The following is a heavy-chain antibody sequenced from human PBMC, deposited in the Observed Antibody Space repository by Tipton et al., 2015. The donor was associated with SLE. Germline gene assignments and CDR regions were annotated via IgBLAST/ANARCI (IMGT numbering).Heavy chain of an antibody. CDR1: GGSISSTYY. D-gene: IGHD6-19*01. CDR2: IFYSGSFSGGST. J-gene: IGHJ4*02. Sequence: TLSLTCTVSGGSISSTYYWGWIRQPPGKGLEWIGSIFYSGSFSGGSTYYNPSLKSRVTISVDTSKNQFSLQLNSVTPEDTAVYYCAREDSSGGLSYWGQGTLVTVSS. CDR3: AREDSSGGLSY. V-gene: IGHV4-39*07.